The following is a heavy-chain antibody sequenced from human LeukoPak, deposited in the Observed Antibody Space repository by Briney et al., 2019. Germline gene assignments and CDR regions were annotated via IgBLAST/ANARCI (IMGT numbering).Heavy chain of an antibody. V-gene: IGHV3-74*01. CDR1: GFTFSSYW. CDR3: ARELRTYYYGSSCYYY. D-gene: IGHD3-22*01. J-gene: IGHJ4*02. Sequence: GGSLRLSCAASGFTFSSYWMHWVRQAPGKGLVRVSRINSDGSSTSYADSVKGRFTISRDNAKNKLYLQMHSLRAEDTAVYYCARELRTYYYGSSCYYYWGQGTLVTVSS. CDR2: INSDGSST.